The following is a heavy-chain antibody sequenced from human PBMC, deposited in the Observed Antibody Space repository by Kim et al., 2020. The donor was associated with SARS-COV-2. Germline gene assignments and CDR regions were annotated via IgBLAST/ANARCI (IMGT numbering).Heavy chain of an antibody. CDR3: ARGVGYSSGWFDY. J-gene: IGHJ4*02. CDR2: IYYSGST. D-gene: IGHD6-19*01. Sequence: SETLSLTCTVSGGSISSSSYYWGWIRQPPGKGLEWIGSIYYSGSTYYNPSLKSRVTISVDTSKNQFSLKLSPVTAADTAVYYCARGVGYSSGWFDYWGQGTLVTVSS. V-gene: IGHV4-39*01. CDR1: GGSISSSSYY.